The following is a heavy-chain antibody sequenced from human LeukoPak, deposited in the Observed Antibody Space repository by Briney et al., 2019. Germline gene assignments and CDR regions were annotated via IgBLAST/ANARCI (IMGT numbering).Heavy chain of an antibody. V-gene: IGHV3-23*01. CDR3: AKAPGITMVWGVIITEYYFDY. D-gene: IGHD3-10*01. Sequence: GGTLRLSCAGSGFTFSSYGMSWVRQAPGKGLEWVSAISGSGGSTYYADSVKGRFTISRDNSKNTLYLQMNSLRAEDTAVYYCAKAPGITMVWGVIITEYYFDYWGQGTLVTVSS. CDR1: GFTFSSYG. J-gene: IGHJ4*02. CDR2: ISGSGGST.